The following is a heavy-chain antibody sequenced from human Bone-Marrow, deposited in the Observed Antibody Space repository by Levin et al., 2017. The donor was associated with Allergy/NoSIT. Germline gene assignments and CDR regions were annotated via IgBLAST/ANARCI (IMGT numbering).Heavy chain of an antibody. CDR2: INSDGSST. D-gene: IGHD6-19*01. CDR1: GFTFSSYW. Sequence: GGSLRLSCAAYGFTFSSYWMHWVRQAPGKGLVWVSRINSDGSSTTYADSVKGRFTISRDNAKNTLYLQMNSLRAEDTAVYYCARVGPSAVAPVGYWGQGTLVTVSS. CDR3: ARVGPSAVAPVGY. V-gene: IGHV3-74*01. J-gene: IGHJ4*02.